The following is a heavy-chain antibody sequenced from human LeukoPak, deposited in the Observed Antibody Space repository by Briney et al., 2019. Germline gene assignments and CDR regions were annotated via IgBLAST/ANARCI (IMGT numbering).Heavy chain of an antibody. CDR2: ISSDGSNK. V-gene: IGHV3-30*18. CDR3: AKVVAGTYYGTDV. CDR1: GFTFSSYA. Sequence: PGESLRLSCAASGFTFSSYAMHWVRQAPGEGLEWVAVISSDGSNKYYADSVKGRFTISRDNSKNTLYLQMNSLRAEDTAVYYCAKVVAGTYYGTDVWGQGTTVTVSS. D-gene: IGHD6-19*01. J-gene: IGHJ6*02.